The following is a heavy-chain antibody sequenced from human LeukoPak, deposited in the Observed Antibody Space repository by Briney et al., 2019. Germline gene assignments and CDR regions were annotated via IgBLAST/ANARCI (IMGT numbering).Heavy chain of an antibody. D-gene: IGHD3-10*01. V-gene: IGHV3-33*01. J-gene: IGHJ4*02. CDR1: GFTFSSYG. Sequence: PGRSLRLSCAASGFTFSSYGMHWARQAPGKGLEWVAVIWYDGSNKYYADSVKGRFTISRDNSKNTLYLQMNSLRAEDTAVYYCARGGQLWFGEVDYWGQGTLVTVSS. CDR2: IWYDGSNK. CDR3: ARGGQLWFGEVDY.